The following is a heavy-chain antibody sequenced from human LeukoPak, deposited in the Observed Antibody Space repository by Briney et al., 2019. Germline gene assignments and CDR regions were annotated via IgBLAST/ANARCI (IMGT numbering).Heavy chain of an antibody. CDR3: ARDRLAYHWRWLPAGVDY. D-gene: IGHD5-12*01. V-gene: IGHV3-21*01. J-gene: IGHJ4*02. CDR1: GFTFSSYS. Sequence: GGSLRLSCAASGFTFSSYSMNWVRQAPGKGLEWVSSISSSSSYIYYADSVKGRFTISRDNAKNSRYLQMNSLRAEDTAVYYCARDRLAYHWRWLPAGVDYWGQGTLVTVSS. CDR2: ISSSSSYI.